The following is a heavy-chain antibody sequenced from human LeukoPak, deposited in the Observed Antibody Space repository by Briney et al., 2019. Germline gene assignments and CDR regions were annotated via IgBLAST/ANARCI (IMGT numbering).Heavy chain of an antibody. D-gene: IGHD3-22*01. CDR1: GFTFSNAW. Sequence: GGSLRLSCAASGFTFSNAWMSWVRQAPGKGLEGVGRIRSKANNYATAYAASVKGRFTISRDDSKNTAYLQMNNLKTEDTAVYYCTRQSTGVVVVDYWGQGTLVTVSS. CDR3: TRQSTGVVVVDY. CDR2: IRSKANNYAT. J-gene: IGHJ4*02. V-gene: IGHV3-73*01.